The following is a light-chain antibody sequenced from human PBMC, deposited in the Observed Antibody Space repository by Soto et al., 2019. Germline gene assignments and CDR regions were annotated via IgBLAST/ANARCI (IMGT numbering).Light chain of an antibody. V-gene: IGKV3-11*01. J-gene: IGKJ1*01. CDR1: QSVSGY. CDR3: QQRSNWPWT. Sequence: EIVLTQSPATLSLSPGERATLSFRASQSVSGYLAWYQQKPGQAPRLLIYDASNRATGVPARFSGSGSGTDFTLTSSSLEPEDFAVYYCQQRSNWPWTFGQGTKVDI. CDR2: DAS.